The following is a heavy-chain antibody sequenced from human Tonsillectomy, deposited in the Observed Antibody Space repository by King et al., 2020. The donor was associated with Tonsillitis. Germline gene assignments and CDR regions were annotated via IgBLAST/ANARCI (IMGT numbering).Heavy chain of an antibody. Sequence: QLQESGPGLVKPSQTLSLTCTVSGGSISSGNYYWSWIRQPPGKGREWIGYIYYSGSTHQNPSLKIRLTISVATSKNQFPLRLSSVTAADTAVYYCARGYGYGMDVWGQGTTVTVSS. V-gene: IGHV4-30-4*01. CDR2: IYYSGST. J-gene: IGHJ6*02. CDR3: ARGYGYGMDV. CDR1: GGSISSGNYY. D-gene: IGHD5-18*01.